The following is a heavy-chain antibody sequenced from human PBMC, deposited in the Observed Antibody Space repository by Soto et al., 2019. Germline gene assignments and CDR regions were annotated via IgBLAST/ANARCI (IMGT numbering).Heavy chain of an antibody. CDR2: IYSGGST. CDR1: EFTGSSNY. V-gene: IGHV3-53*01. J-gene: IGHJ6*02. D-gene: IGHD1-26*01. Sequence: GSLRLCGAASEFTGSSNYMNWVRQAPGKGLECVSTIYSGGSTYYADSVKGRFTISRDNSKNTLYLQMNNLRAEDTAVYYCAGRVGATNYGMDVWGQGTTVTVSS. CDR3: AGRVGATNYGMDV.